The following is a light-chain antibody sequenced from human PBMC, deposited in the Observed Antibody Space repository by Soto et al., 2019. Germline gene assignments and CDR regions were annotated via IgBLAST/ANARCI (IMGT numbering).Light chain of an antibody. V-gene: IGLV4-69*02. CDR1: SGHSSHA. CDR3: QTWGTGPVV. Sequence: QPVLTQSPSASASLGASVKLTCTLSSGHSSHAIAWHQQQPERGPRYLMNLNSDGSHTKGDGIPDRFSGSSSGTERYLTISSLQSEDEADYYCQTWGTGPVVFGGETKLTVL. CDR2: LNSDGSH. J-gene: IGLJ2*01.